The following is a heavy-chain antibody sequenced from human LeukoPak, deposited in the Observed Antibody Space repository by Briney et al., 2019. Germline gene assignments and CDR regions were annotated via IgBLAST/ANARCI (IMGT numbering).Heavy chain of an antibody. CDR1: GFSFSSYG. CDR3: ARDGHQYYYDSSAFDY. J-gene: IGHJ4*02. D-gene: IGHD3-22*01. V-gene: IGHV3-30*03. Sequence: GRSLRLSCAASGFSFSSYGMHWVRQAPGKGLEWLAVISYDGSNKYYADSVKGRFTISRDNSKNTLYLQMNSLRAEDTAVYYCARDGHQYYYDSSAFDYWGQGTLVTVSS. CDR2: ISYDGSNK.